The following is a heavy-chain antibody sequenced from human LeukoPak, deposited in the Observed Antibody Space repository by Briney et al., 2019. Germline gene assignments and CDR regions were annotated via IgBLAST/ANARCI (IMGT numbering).Heavy chain of an antibody. J-gene: IGHJ4*02. V-gene: IGHV3-30*03. CDR2: ISYDGSNK. CDR1: GFTFSSYS. D-gene: IGHD3-10*01. CDR3: ASESRFGELSLDY. Sequence: GGSLRLSCAASGFTFSSYSMNWVRRAPGKGLEWVAVISYDGSNKYYADSVKGRFTISRDNSKNTLYLQMNSLRAEDTAVYYCASESRFGELSLDYWGQGTLVTVSS.